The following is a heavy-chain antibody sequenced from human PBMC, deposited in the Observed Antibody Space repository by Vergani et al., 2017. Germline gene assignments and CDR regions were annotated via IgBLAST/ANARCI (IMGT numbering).Heavy chain of an antibody. CDR1: GFTFSSYW. CDR3: AKVCGSTSCPYGGGAFDV. V-gene: IGHV3-7*03. J-gene: IGHJ3*01. CDR2: IKQDGSEK. D-gene: IGHD2-2*01. Sequence: EVHLVESGGGLVQPGGSLRLSCAASGFTFSSYWMSWVRQAPGKGLEWVANIKQDGSEKYYVDSVKGRFTISRDNAKNSMYLQMTDLRAEDTATYYCAKVCGSTSCPYGGGAFDVWGHGTMVTVSS.